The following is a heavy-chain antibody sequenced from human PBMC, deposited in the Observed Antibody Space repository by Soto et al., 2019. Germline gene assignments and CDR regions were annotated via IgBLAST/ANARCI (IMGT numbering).Heavy chain of an antibody. D-gene: IGHD6-19*01. CDR2: INPSGGST. V-gene: IGHV1-46*03. CDR3: ARGPEAGAYYYYRDV. CDR1: GYTFTSYY. Sequence: ASVKVSCKASGYTFTSYYMHWVRQAPGQGLEWMGIINPSGGSTSYAQKFQGRVTMTRDTSTSTVYMELSSLRSEDTAVYYCARGPEAGAYYYYRDVWGKGTTVTVSS. J-gene: IGHJ6*03.